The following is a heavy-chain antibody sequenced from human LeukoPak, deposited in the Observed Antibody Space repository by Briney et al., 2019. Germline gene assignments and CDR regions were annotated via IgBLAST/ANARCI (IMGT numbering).Heavy chain of an antibody. CDR1: GDSISSDY. J-gene: IGHJ3*02. D-gene: IGHD1-26*01. Sequence: PSETLSLTCAVSGDSISSDYWSWIRQPPGKGLEWIGYIYYTGSTNYNPSLKSRVTISVDTSKKQFSLKLSSVTAADTAFYYCARYIVSYPHDAFDIWGQGTMVTVSS. CDR2: IYYTGST. V-gene: IGHV4-59*01. CDR3: ARYIVSYPHDAFDI.